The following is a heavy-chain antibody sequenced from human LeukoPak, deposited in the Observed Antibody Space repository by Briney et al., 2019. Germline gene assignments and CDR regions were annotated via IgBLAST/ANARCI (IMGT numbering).Heavy chain of an antibody. V-gene: IGHV4-39*07. CDR2: IYYSGST. D-gene: IGHD3-16*01. Sequence: SETLSLTCTVSGGSISSSSYYWGGIRQPPGKGLEWIGSIYYSGSTYYNPSLKSRVTISADTSKNHFSLKLNSVTTADTAVYYCTRGAGWLIDYWGQGILVTVSS. CDR3: TRGAGWLIDY. CDR1: GGSISSSSYY. J-gene: IGHJ4*02.